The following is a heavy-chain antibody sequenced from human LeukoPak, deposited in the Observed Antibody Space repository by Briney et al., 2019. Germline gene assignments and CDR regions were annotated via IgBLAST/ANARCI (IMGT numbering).Heavy chain of an antibody. Sequence: GGSLRLSCAASGFTFSSYEMNWVRQAPGKGLEWVSYISSSGSTIYYADSVKGRFTISRDNAKNSLYLQMNSLRAEDTAVYYCARSTIFTYYFDYWGQGTLVTVSS. CDR1: GFTFSSYE. CDR3: ARSTIFTYYFDY. D-gene: IGHD3-9*01. J-gene: IGHJ4*02. CDR2: ISSSGSTI. V-gene: IGHV3-48*03.